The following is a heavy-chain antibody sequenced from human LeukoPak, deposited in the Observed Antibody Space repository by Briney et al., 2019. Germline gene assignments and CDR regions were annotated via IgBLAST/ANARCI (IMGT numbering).Heavy chain of an antibody. V-gene: IGHV1-69*06. D-gene: IGHD2-2*01. CDR3: ARVAVAVPAAYYFYYMDV. CDR1: GDTFINYA. CDR2: IIPIYGTS. J-gene: IGHJ6*03. Sequence: ASVKVSCKASGDTFINYAITWVRQAPGQGPGWMGGIIPIYGTSSYAQKFQGRVTITADKSTSTAYMELSSLRSEDTAVYYCARVAVAVPAAYYFYYMDVWGKGTTVTVSS.